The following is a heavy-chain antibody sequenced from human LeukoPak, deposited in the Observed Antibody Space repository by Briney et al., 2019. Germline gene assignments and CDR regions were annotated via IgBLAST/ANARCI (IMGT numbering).Heavy chain of an antibody. J-gene: IGHJ4*02. CDR3: ASHSSSWCGFDY. V-gene: IGHV3-30*14. D-gene: IGHD6-13*01. Sequence: GGSLRLSCAASGFTFSSYAMHWVRQAPGKGLEWVAVISYDGSNKYYADSVKGRFTISRDNSKNTLYLQMNSLRAEDTAVYYCASHSSSWCGFDYWGQGTLVTVSS. CDR2: ISYDGSNK. CDR1: GFTFSSYA.